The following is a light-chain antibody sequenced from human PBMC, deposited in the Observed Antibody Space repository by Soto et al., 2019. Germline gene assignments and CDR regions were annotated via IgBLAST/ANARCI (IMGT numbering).Light chain of an antibody. CDR1: LTVNSN. CDR2: GAS. V-gene: IGKV3-15*01. J-gene: IGKJ5*01. Sequence: EIVLTQSPGTLSLSPGEGATLSCRASLTVNSNLAWYQQKPGQAPRLLIYGASTRATGIPARFSGSGSGTEFTLTISSLQSEDFAVYYCHQYDNWPKTFGQGTRLEI. CDR3: HQYDNWPKT.